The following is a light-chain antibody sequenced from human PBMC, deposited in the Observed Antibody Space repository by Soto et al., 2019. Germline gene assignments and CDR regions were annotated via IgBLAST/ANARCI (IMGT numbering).Light chain of an antibody. V-gene: IGLV2-14*01. CDR3: SSYTSSGTLV. J-gene: IGLJ3*02. CDR1: TSDVGGYNY. CDR2: EVR. Sequence: QSVLTQPASVSGSPGQSITISCTGTTSDVGGYNYVSWHQQHPGKAPKLMIHEVRYRPSGVSNRFSGSKSGNTASLTISGRQAEDEADDYCSSYTSSGTLVFGGGTQLTVL.